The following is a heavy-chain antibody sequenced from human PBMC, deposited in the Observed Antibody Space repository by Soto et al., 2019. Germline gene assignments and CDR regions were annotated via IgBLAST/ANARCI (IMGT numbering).Heavy chain of an antibody. CDR1: GGTFSTYA. Sequence: QVQLVQSGAEVKKPGSSVKVSCKASGGTFSTYAISGERQAPGQGLECMGGIIPIFGTPNYAQKFQGRVTITADESTSTAYMELSSLRSEDTAVYYCASLAGDYADYWGQGTLVTVSS. J-gene: IGHJ4*02. CDR3: ASLAGDYADY. CDR2: IIPIFGTP. V-gene: IGHV1-69*01. D-gene: IGHD4-17*01.